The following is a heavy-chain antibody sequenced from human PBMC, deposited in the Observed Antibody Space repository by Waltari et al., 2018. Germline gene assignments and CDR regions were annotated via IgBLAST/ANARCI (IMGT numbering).Heavy chain of an antibody. CDR2: INHAGFT. D-gene: IGHD2-8*02. CDR3: VRLEDCTGPGGNCYSGDIFAMDV. CDR1: GGSLSTYY. V-gene: IGHV4-34*02. Sequence: QVQLQQWGAGVLQPSETLSLTCAVYGGSLSTYYWGWLRQSPGKGLGWLGEINHAGFTNYNPSLRGRVSLLVDTSKSQFSLKINTVTAADTAVYYCVRLEDCTGPGGNCYSGDIFAMDVWGQGTAVTVSS. J-gene: IGHJ6*02.